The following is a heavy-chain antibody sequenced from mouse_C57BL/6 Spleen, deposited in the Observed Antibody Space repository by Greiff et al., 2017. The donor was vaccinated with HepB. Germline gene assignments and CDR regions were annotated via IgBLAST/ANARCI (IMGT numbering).Heavy chain of an antibody. CDR3: ARGDYYGSSDAMDY. V-gene: IGHV3-6*01. J-gene: IGHJ4*01. Sequence: ESGPGLVKPSQSLSLTCSVTGYSITSGYYWNWIRQFPGNKLEWMGYISYDGSNNYNPSLNNRISITRDTSKNQFFLKLNSVTTEDTATYYCARGDYYGSSDAMDYWGQGTSVTVSS. D-gene: IGHD1-1*01. CDR1: GYSITSGYY. CDR2: ISYDGSN.